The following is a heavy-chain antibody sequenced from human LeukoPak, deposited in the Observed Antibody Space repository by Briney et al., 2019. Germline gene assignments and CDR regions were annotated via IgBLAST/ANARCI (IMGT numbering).Heavy chain of an antibody. D-gene: IGHD3-22*01. J-gene: IGHJ4*02. CDR2: IYSSGST. CDR3: ATTSYEYYYDSSGSQGSYYFDY. V-gene: IGHV4-4*07. Sequence: SETLSLACTVSGGSINSFYWTWIRQPAGKGLEWIGRIYSSGSTNYNPSLKSRVTISADTSKNQFSLKLSSVTAADTAVYYCATTSYEYYYDSSGSQGSYYFDYWGQGTLVTVSS. CDR1: GGSINSFY.